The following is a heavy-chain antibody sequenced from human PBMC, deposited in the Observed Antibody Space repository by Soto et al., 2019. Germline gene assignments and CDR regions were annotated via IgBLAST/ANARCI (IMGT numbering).Heavy chain of an antibody. V-gene: IGHV4-61*03. Sequence: PSETLSLTCTVSGASISGGTYYWTWIRQAPGKGLEWVGHIYYTGSTNYNPALNDRVTISVDTSKNHFSLQLTSVAAADTAAYYCARGAGFSYASTWFDIWGQGTLVTVS. J-gene: IGHJ5*02. CDR1: GASISGGTYY. CDR3: ARGAGFSYASTWFDI. D-gene: IGHD5-18*01. CDR2: IYYTGST.